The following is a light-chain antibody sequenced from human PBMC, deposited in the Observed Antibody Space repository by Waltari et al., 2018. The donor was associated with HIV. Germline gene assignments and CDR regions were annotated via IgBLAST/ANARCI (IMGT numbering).Light chain of an antibody. J-gene: IGLJ3*02. Sequence: QSALTQPRSVSGSPGQSVTLSCTGTSSDVGGYNYVSLYQQHPGKAPKLIIYEVSKRPPGVPVRCSVSKSGNTASLTISGLQAEDEADYYCCSYAGTYRVFGGGTKLTVL. CDR1: SSDVGGYNY. V-gene: IGLV2-11*01. CDR3: CSYAGTYRV. CDR2: EVS.